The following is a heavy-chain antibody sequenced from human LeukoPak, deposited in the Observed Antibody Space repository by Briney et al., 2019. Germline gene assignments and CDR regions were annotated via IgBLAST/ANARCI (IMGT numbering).Heavy chain of an antibody. D-gene: IGHD2-2*01. CDR1: GYTFTSYG. Sequence: ASVKVSCKASGYTFTSYGISWVRQAPGQGLEWMGWISAYNGNTNYAQKLQGRVTMTTDTSTSTAYMELRSLRSDDTAVYYCARDPTYCSSTSCPYYYMHVWGKGTTVTVPS. J-gene: IGHJ6*03. CDR2: ISAYNGNT. V-gene: IGHV1-18*01. CDR3: ARDPTYCSSTSCPYYYMHV.